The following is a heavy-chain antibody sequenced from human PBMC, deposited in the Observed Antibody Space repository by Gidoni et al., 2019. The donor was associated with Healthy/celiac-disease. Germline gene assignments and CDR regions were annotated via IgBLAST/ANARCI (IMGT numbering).Heavy chain of an antibody. V-gene: IGHV1-3*01. D-gene: IGHD2-8*01. Sequence: QVQLVQSGAEVKKPGASVKVSCKASGYTFTSYAMHWVRQAPGQRLEWMGWINAGNGNTKYSQKFQGRVTITRDTSASTAYMELSSLRSEDTAVYYCARVAMVYAIGWFDPWGQGTLVTVSS. CDR3: ARVAMVYAIGWFDP. CDR1: GYTFTSYA. CDR2: INAGNGNT. J-gene: IGHJ5*02.